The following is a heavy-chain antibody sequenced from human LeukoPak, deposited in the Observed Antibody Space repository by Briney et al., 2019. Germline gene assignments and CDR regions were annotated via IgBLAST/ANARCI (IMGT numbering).Heavy chain of an antibody. V-gene: IGHV3-48*03. D-gene: IGHD2-2*01. J-gene: IGHJ4*02. CDR2: ISGSGGSI. Sequence: GGSLRLSCVASGFTFSRFEMNWVRQAPGKGLEWVSYISGSGGSIYYADSVKGRFTISRDNAKNSLYLQMNSLRGEDTAVYYCARDMGYCSSSNCYTYYLDYWGQGTLVTVSS. CDR3: ARDMGYCSSSNCYTYYLDY. CDR1: GFTFSRFE.